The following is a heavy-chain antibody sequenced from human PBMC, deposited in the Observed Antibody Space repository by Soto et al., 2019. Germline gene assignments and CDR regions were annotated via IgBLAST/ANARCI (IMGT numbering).Heavy chain of an antibody. D-gene: IGHD3-16*01. CDR1: GFTFSNAW. J-gene: IGHJ4*02. V-gene: IGHV3-15*01. Sequence: GESLKISCAASGFTFSNAWMSWVRQAPGKGLEWVGRIKSKTDGGTTDYAAPVKGRFTISRDDSKNTLYLQMNSLKTEDTAVYYCTSSWAGGGYYFDYWGQGTLVTVSS. CDR2: IKSKTDGGTT. CDR3: TSSWAGGGYYFDY.